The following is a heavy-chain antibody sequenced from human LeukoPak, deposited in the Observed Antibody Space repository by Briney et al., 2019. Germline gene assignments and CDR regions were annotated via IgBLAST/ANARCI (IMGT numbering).Heavy chain of an antibody. V-gene: IGHV1-8*01. Sequence: ASVKVSCKASGYTFTSYDCNWVRQATGQGLEWMGWMNPNSGNTGYAQKFQGRVTMTRNTSISTAYMELSSLRSEDTAVYYCARAGGYCGRISCPYYFDYWGQGSLVAVSS. CDR2: MNPNSGNT. J-gene: IGHJ4*02. D-gene: IGHD5-12*01. CDR3: ARAGGYCGRISCPYYFDY. CDR1: GYTFTSYD.